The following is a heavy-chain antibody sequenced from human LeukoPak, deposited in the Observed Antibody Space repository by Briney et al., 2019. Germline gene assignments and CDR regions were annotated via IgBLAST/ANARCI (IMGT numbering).Heavy chain of an antibody. CDR2: IYYSGST. CDR1: GGSISSYY. Sequence: PSETLSLTCTVSGGSISSYYWSWIRQPPWKGLEWIGYIYYSGSTNYNPSLKSRVTISLDTSKNQFSLKMSSVTAADTAVYYCARLTWELPPGGLYYNYYIDVWDKGATVTVSS. J-gene: IGHJ6*03. V-gene: IGHV4-59*12. CDR3: ARLTWELPPGGLYYNYYIDV. D-gene: IGHD1-26*01.